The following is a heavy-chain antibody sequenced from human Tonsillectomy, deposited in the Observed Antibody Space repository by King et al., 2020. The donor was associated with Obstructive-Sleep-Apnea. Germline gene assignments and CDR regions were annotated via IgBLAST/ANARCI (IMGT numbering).Heavy chain of an antibody. CDR2: ISYDGSNK. CDR3: ARKGWGYDSSGKIDY. J-gene: IGHJ4*02. D-gene: IGHD3-22*01. Sequence: VQLVESGGGVVQPERSLRLSCAASGFTFSSYAMHWVRQAPGKGLEWVAVISYDGSNKYYADSVKGRFTISRDNSKNTLYLQMNSLRAEDTAVYYCARKGWGYDSSGKIDYWGQGTLVTVSS. V-gene: IGHV3-30*04. CDR1: GFTFSSYA.